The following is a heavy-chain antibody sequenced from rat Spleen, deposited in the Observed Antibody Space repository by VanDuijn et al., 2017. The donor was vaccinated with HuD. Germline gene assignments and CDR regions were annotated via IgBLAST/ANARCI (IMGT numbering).Heavy chain of an antibody. D-gene: IGHD1-11*01. Sequence: QVQLKESGPGLVQSSQTLSLTCTVSGFSLLSYAVNWVRQPPGKGLEWMGGIWGDGSTNYNSALKSRLSISRDTSKSQVFLKMNSLQPEDTGAYYCARHTYGGFEAFDYWGQGVMVTVSS. CDR2: IWGDGST. J-gene: IGHJ2*01. CDR1: GFSLLSYA. V-gene: IGHV2-13*01. CDR3: ARHTYGGFEAFDY.